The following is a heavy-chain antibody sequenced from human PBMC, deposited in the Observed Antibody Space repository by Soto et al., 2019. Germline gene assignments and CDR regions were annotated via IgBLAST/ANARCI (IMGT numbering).Heavy chain of an antibody. V-gene: IGHV2-5*02. Sequence: QITLKESGPTLVKPTQTLTLTCTFSGFSLSTSGMGVGWIRQPPGKALEWLALIYWDDDNRYSPSLKSRLTITQDTSQTQVALTLTNMDPLDTATYYCAHFSYYVSGSLDYWGQGTLVTVSS. CDR2: IYWDDDN. J-gene: IGHJ4*02. CDR1: GFSLSTSGMG. D-gene: IGHD3-10*01. CDR3: AHFSYYVSGSLDY.